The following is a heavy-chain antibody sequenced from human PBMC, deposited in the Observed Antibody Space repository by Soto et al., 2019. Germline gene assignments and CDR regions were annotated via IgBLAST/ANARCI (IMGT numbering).Heavy chain of an antibody. V-gene: IGHV3-23*01. D-gene: IGHD3-22*01. CDR3: AKGTTMIVVVPAFFLDY. CDR1: GFTFSSYA. J-gene: IGHJ4*02. CDR2: ISGSGGST. Sequence: PGGSLRLSCAASGFTFSSYAMSWVRQAPGKGLEWVSAISGSGGSTYYADSVKGRFTISRDNSKNTLYLQMNSLRAEDTAVYYCAKGTTMIVVVPAFFLDYWGQGTLVTVSS.